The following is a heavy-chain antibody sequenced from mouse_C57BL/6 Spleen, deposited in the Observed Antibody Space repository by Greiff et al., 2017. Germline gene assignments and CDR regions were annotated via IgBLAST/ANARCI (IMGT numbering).Heavy chain of an antibody. V-gene: IGHV1-85*01. CDR2: IYPRDGST. CDR1: GYTFTSYD. CDR3: AREGTRRDYYAMDY. D-gene: IGHD3-3*01. Sequence: QVQLKESGPELVKPGASVKLSCKASGYTFTSYDINWVKQRPGQGLEWIGWIYPRDGSTKDNEKFKGKATLTVDTYSSTAYMELHSLTSEDSAVYFCAREGTRRDYYAMDYWGQGTSGTVSS. J-gene: IGHJ4*01.